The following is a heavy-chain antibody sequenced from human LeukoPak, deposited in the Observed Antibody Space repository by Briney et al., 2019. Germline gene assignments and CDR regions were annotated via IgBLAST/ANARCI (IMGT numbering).Heavy chain of an antibody. V-gene: IGHV1-2*02. D-gene: IGHD3-9*01. CDR3: ARVAYDSDWFDP. J-gene: IGHJ5*02. Sequence: ASVKVSCKASGYTFTGYYMHWVRQAPGQGLEWMGWINPNSGGTNYAQKFQGRVTMTRDTSISTAYMELSRLRSDDTAVYYCARVAYDSDWFDPWGQGPLVTVSS. CDR1: GYTFTGYY. CDR2: INPNSGGT.